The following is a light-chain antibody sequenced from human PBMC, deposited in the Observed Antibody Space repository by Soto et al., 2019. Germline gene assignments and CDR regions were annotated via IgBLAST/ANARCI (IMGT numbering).Light chain of an antibody. V-gene: IGLV2-14*01. CDR2: DVY. CDR3: TSYTTTNTLA. Sequence: QSVLTQPASVSGSPGQSITISCTGTRSDIGAYNYVSWFQQNPGKAPKCMIYDVYSRPSGVSHRFSGSKSANTASLTISGLQAEDEAVYYCTSYTTTNTLALGGGTKLNVL. J-gene: IGLJ2*01. CDR1: RSDIGAYNY.